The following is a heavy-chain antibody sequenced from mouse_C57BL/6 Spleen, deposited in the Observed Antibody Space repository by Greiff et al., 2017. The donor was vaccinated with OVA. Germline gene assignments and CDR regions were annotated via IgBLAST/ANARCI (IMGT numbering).Heavy chain of an antibody. D-gene: IGHD3-2*02. V-gene: IGHV1-50*01. CDR3: AEGQSSGYAWCAY. J-gene: IGHJ3*01. Sequence: QVQLQQPGAELVKPGASVKLSCKASGYTFTSYWMQWVKQRPGQGLEWIGEIDPSDSYTNYNQKFKGKATLTVDTSSSTAYMQLSSLTSEDSAGYYCAEGQSSGYAWCAYWGQGTLVTVSA. CDR2: IDPSDSYT. CDR1: GYTFTSYW.